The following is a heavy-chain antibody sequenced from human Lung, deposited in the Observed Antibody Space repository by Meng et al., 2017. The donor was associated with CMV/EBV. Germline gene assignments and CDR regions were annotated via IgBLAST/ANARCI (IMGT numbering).Heavy chain of an antibody. V-gene: IGHV3-23*01. CDR2: VNRNGDRA. CDR1: GFFFRSSV. J-gene: IGHJ4*01. D-gene: IGHD4-17*01. CDR3: AKDWASNGDYDYF. Sequence: LSCAASGFFFRSSVLLLVRQVPGKGLEWVAGVNRNGDRANYIDSVKGRFTISRDNSKNILYLQMSSLRVEDTAMYYCAKDWASNGDYDYF.